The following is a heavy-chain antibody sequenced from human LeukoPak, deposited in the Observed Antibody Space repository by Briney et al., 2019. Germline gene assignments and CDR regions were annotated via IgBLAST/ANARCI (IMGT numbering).Heavy chain of an antibody. CDR3: ATDRERDPSVYYLV. V-gene: IGHV3-23*01. CDR2: ISDDGSGT. D-gene: IGHD3-22*01. J-gene: IGHJ4*02. CDR1: GFTFSSYA. Sequence: PGGSLRLSCAASGFTFSSYAMSWVRQAPGQGLEWVSTISDDGSGTYYADSVKGRFTISRDNSKSTLFLQINSLRAEDSAVYYCATDRERDPSVYYLVGGQGTLITVSS.